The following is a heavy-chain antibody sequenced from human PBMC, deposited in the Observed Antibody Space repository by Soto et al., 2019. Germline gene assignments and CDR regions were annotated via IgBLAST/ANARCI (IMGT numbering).Heavy chain of an antibody. CDR3: AKDRLYLKFKSGYMDV. CDR1: GFTFSSYA. V-gene: IGHV3-23*01. Sequence: EVQLLESGGGLVQPGGSLRLSCAASGFTFSSYAMSWVRQAPGKGLEWVSAISGSGGSTYYADSVKGRFTISRDNSKTSLYLQMNSLRAEDTAVYYCAKDRLYLKFKSGYMDVWGRGTTVTVSS. CDR2: ISGSGGST. D-gene: IGHD2-8*01. J-gene: IGHJ6*03.